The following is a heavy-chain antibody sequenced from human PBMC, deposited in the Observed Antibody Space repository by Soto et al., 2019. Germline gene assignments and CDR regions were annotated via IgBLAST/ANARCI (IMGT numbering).Heavy chain of an antibody. CDR1: DGSINSSGYY. Sequence: PSETLSLTCTVSDGSINSSGYYWSWIRQHPGKGLEWIGYIYYSGTTSYNPSLKSRLTISVDTSKNQFSLNLSSVTAADTAVYYCARMTPSGISCYYFDSWGQGALVTVSS. CDR2: IYYSGTT. J-gene: IGHJ4*02. V-gene: IGHV4-39*01. D-gene: IGHD3-3*02. CDR3: ARMTPSGISCYYFDS.